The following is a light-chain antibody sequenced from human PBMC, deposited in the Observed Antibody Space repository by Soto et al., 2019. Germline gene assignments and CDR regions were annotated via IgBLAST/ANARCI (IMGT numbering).Light chain of an antibody. V-gene: IGKV1-5*03. CDR2: KAS. CDR3: QQYNSYPYS. J-gene: IGKJ2*03. Sequence: IQMTQSPSTLSASVGDRVSITCRASQTIFSWLAWYQQKPGKAPKLVIYKASSLESGVPSRYSGSGSGTEFTLTISGPQPDDFATYYCQQYNSYPYSFGQGTKLEIK. CDR1: QTIFSW.